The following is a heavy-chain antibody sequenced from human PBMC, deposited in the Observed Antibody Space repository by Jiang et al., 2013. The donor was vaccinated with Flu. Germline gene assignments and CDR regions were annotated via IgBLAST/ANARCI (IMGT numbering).Heavy chain of an antibody. J-gene: IGHJ4*02. CDR1: GFIFSYSG. Sequence: GVVQPGRSLRLSCAASGFIFSYSGIHWVRQAPGKGLEWVAVMWYDGSHIYYADSVKGRFTISRDNSKNTMYLQMNSLRAEDTPLYYCARYSSPYDYWGQGTLVTVSS. CDR2: MWYDGSHI. V-gene: IGHV3-33*04. CDR3: ARYSSPYDY. D-gene: IGHD3-22*01.